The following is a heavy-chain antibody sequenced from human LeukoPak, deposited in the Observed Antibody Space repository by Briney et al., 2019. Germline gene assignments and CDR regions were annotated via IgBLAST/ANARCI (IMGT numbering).Heavy chain of an antibody. Sequence: PGGSLRLSCAASGFIFSNYAMTWVRQAPEKGLKWVSSISDSGGGTHYEDSVKGRFTISRDNSKNTLYLQMNSLRAEDTAIYYCAKDSGPGSYYPTGDEYWGRGILVTVSS. V-gene: IGHV3-23*01. J-gene: IGHJ4*02. CDR3: AKDSGPGSYYPTGDEY. D-gene: IGHD3-10*01. CDR1: GFIFSNYA. CDR2: ISDSGGGT.